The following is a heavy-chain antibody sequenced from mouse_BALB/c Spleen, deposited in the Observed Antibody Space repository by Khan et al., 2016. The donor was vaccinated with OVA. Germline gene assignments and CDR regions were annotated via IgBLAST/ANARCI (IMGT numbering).Heavy chain of an antibody. J-gene: IGHJ2*01. CDR1: GYSITSGYA. CDR2: ISYSGVT. CDR3: ARGNYYGYYFDY. Sequence: VQLKQSGPGLVKPSQSLSLTCTVTGYSITSGYAWNWIRQFPGNKLEWMGYISYSGVTSYTPSLKSRISITRDTSKNQFFLQLNSVTTEDIATYYYARGNYYGYYFDYWGQGTTLTVSS. V-gene: IGHV3-2*02. D-gene: IGHD1-1*01.